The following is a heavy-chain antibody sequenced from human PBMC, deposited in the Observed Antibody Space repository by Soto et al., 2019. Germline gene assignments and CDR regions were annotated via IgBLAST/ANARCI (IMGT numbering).Heavy chain of an antibody. J-gene: IGHJ6*03. CDR1: GYTFTGDY. V-gene: IGHV1-2*04. CDR2: INPNSGGT. Sequence: ASVKVSCKSSGYTFTGDYMHWVRQAPGQGLEWMGWINPNSGGTNYAQKFQGWVTMTRDTSISTAYMELSRLRSDDTAVYYCARGYSGYDYWDYYYYIDVWGKGTTVTVSS. D-gene: IGHD5-12*01. CDR3: ARGYSGYDYWDYYYYIDV.